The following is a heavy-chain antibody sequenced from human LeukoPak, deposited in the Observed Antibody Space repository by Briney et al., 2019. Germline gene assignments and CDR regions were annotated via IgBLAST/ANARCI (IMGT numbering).Heavy chain of an antibody. CDR1: GFTFDDYA. CDR3: ARVLWRYDFWSGYPI. V-gene: IGHV3-20*04. Sequence: TGGSLGLSCAASGFTFDDYAMNWVRQAPGKGLEWVSTINWNGGNTDYADSVKGRFTISRDNAKNSLYLQMKSLKAEDTAFYYCARVLWRYDFWSGYPIWGQGTMVTVSS. D-gene: IGHD3-3*01. CDR2: INWNGGNT. J-gene: IGHJ3*02.